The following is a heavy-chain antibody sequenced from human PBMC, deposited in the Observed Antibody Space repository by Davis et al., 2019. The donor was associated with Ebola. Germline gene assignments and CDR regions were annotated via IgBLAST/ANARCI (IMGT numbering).Heavy chain of an antibody. J-gene: IGHJ4*02. Sequence: SQTLSLTCAISGDSVSRNTAAWNWIRQSPSRGLEWLGRTYYRSKWSNDYAKSLKGRITINPDTSKNQFSLQLNSVTPEDTAVYYCARGRSWPLDSWGQGTLVTVSS. CDR2: TYYRSKWSN. CDR1: GDSVSRNTAA. CDR3: ARGRSWPLDS. V-gene: IGHV6-1*01. D-gene: IGHD6-13*01.